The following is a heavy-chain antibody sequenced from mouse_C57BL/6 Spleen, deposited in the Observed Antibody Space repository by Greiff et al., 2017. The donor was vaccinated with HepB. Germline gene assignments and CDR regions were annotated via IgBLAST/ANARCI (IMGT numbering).Heavy chain of an antibody. CDR2: ISDGGSYT. J-gene: IGHJ2*01. CDR1: GFTFSSYA. Sequence: EVNLVESGGGLVKPGGSLKLSCAASGFTFSSYAMSWVRQTPEKRLEWVATISDGGSYTYYPDNVKGRFTISRDNAKNNLYLQMSHLKSEDTAMYYCARDRGIAQAFDYWGQGTTLTVSS. D-gene: IGHD3-2*02. V-gene: IGHV5-4*01. CDR3: ARDRGIAQAFDY.